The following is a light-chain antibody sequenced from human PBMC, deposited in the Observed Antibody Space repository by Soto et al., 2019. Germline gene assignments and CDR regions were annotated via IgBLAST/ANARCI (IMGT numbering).Light chain of an antibody. Sequence: DIVMTQSPDSLAVSLGERATINCKSSQSVLYSSNNRNYVAWYQQKPRQPPKLLIYWASTRESGVPYRFSGSGSGTDFTLTISSLEAEDMAVYYCQQYYDTPWTFGQGTKVDIK. CDR3: QQYYDTPWT. V-gene: IGKV4-1*01. J-gene: IGKJ1*01. CDR2: WAS. CDR1: QSVLYSSNNRNY.